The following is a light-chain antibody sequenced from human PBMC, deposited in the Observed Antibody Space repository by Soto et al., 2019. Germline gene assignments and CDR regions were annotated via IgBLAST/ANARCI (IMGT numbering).Light chain of an antibody. V-gene: IGKV3-11*01. Sequence: PGERATLSCRASQSFSSYLAWYQQKPVQAPRLLIYDASKRATGIPARFSGRGSGTDFTLTISSLEHEDFAVYYCQQRSNWPPVITFGQGTRLEIK. CDR3: QQRSNWPPVIT. J-gene: IGKJ5*01. CDR1: QSFSSY. CDR2: DAS.